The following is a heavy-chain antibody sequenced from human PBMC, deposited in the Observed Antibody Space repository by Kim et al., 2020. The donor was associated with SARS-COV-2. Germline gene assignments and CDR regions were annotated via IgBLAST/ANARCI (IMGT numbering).Heavy chain of an antibody. V-gene: IGHV1-18*01. Sequence: NYAQTLQDRVTMTTDTSTSTAYMELRSLRSDDTAVYYCARTDAYLNYPDYWGQGTLVTVSS. CDR3: ARTDAYLNYPDY. J-gene: IGHJ4*02.